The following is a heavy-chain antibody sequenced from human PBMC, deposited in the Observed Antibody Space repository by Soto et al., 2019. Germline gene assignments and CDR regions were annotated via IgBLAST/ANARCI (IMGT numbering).Heavy chain of an antibody. CDR2: ISAYNGNT. CDR3: ASYHLNSYYYGMDV. CDR1: GYTFTSYG. J-gene: IGHJ6*02. Sequence: QVQLVQSGAAVKKPGASVKVSCKASGYTFTSYGFSWVRQAPGKGLEWMGWISAYNGNTNYAQKLQGRVTMTTDTSTSTAYMELRSLRSDDTAVYYCASYHLNSYYYGMDVWGQGTTVTVSS. V-gene: IGHV1-18*01.